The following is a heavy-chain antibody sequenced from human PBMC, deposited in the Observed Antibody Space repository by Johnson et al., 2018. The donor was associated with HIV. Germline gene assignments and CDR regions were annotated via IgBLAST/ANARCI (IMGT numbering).Heavy chain of an antibody. CDR2: IGTAGDT. CDR1: GFTFDDYG. V-gene: IGHV3-13*01. D-gene: IGHD4-23*01. Sequence: VQLVESGGGVVRPGGSLRLSCAASGFTFDDYGMSWVRQAPGKGLEWVSGIGTAGDTYYPGSVKGRFTISRENAKNSLYLQMNSLRAGDTAVYYCAREAQTHAFDIWGQGTMVTVSS. CDR3: AREAQTHAFDI. J-gene: IGHJ3*02.